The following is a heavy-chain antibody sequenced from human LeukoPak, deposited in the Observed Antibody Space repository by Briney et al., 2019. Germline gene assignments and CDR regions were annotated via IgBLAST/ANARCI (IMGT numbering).Heavy chain of an antibody. CDR1: GGSISSYY. V-gene: IGHV4-59*01. Sequence: SETLSLTCTVSGGSISSYYWSWIRQPPGKGLEWIGYIYYSGSTNYNPSLKSRVTISVDTSKNQFSLKLSSVTAAATAVYYCARLTGYSSESWFDPWGQGTLVTVSS. CDR2: IYYSGST. CDR3: ARLTGYSSESWFDP. J-gene: IGHJ5*02. D-gene: IGHD3-9*01.